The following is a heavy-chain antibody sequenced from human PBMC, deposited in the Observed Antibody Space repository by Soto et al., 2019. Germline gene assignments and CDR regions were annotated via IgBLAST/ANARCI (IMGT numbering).Heavy chain of an antibody. CDR3: ARSGPGGYIDY. CDR1: GYSVSSNSAA. V-gene: IGHV6-1*01. J-gene: IGHJ4*02. D-gene: IGHD3-22*01. Sequence: PXQTRSLTCAISGYSVSSNSAAWNLIRQSPSRGLEWLGRTYYRSKWYNHYAVSVKSRITVNPDTSKNQFSLQLNSVTPEDTAVYYCARSGPGGYIDYWGQGTLVSVSS. CDR2: TYYRSKWYN.